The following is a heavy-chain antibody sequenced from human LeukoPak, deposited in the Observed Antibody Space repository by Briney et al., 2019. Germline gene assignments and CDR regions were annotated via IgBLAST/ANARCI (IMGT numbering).Heavy chain of an antibody. Sequence: GASVKVSCKASGGTFSSYAISWVRQALGQGLEWMGRIIPILGIANYAQKFQGRVTITADKSTSTAYMELSSLRSEDTAVYYCARGLGFGELSRFDYWGQGTLVTVSS. CDR2: IIPILGIA. J-gene: IGHJ4*02. CDR1: GGTFSSYA. V-gene: IGHV1-69*04. D-gene: IGHD3-10*01. CDR3: ARGLGFGELSRFDY.